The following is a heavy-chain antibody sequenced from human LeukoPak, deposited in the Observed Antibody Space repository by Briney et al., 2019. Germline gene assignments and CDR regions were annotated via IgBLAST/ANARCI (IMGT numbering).Heavy chain of an antibody. Sequence: ASVKVSCKTSGYAFTTYGISWVRQAPGQGLEWMGWISGHEGTVIYAQKLRGRLTMTTDMFTTTAYMDLRSLGPDDTAVYYCARDHVPRGDGYNYYEYWGQGTLVTVSS. CDR2: ISGHEGTV. V-gene: IGHV1-18*01. CDR1: GYAFTTYG. CDR3: ARDHVPRGDGYNYYEY. D-gene: IGHD5-24*01. J-gene: IGHJ4*02.